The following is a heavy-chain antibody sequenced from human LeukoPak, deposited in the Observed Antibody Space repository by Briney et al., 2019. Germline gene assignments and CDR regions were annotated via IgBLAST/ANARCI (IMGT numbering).Heavy chain of an antibody. CDR1: GFTFSSYA. J-gene: IGHJ4*02. CDR3: ARGAVLRFLEWASRAYYFDY. V-gene: IGHV3-23*01. D-gene: IGHD3-3*01. Sequence: GGSLRLSCAASGFTFSSYAVSWVRQAPGKGLEWVSAISGSGGSTYYADSVKGRFTISRDNSKNTLYLQMNSLRAEDTAVYYCARGAVLRFLEWASRAYYFDYWGQGTLVTVSS. CDR2: ISGSGGST.